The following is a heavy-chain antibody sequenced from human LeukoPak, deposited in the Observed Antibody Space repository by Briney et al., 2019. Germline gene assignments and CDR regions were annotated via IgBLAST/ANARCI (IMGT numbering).Heavy chain of an antibody. CDR3: AKERRSRGIAAVDAFDY. CDR2: ISGSGGST. Sequence: GGSLRLSCAASGFTFSSYAMSWVRQAPGKGLEWVSAISGSGGSTYYADSVKGRFTISRDNSKNTLYLQMNSLRAEDTAVYYCAKERRSRGIAAVDAFDYWGQGTLVTVSS. J-gene: IGHJ4*02. V-gene: IGHV3-23*01. D-gene: IGHD6-13*01. CDR1: GFTFSSYA.